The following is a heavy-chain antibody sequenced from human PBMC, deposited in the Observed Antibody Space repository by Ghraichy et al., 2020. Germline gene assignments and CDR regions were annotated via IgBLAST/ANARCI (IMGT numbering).Heavy chain of an antibody. D-gene: IGHD2-15*01. J-gene: IGHJ4*02. V-gene: IGHV3-23*01. Sequence: LSLTCAASRFSVSSYAMSWVRQAPGTGLECVSTISESGDETYYVASVKGRFTISRDNSKNTLFLQMDSLRAEDTAIYYCAKDRYCNGGSCSGSLDFWGQGTLVTVSS. CDR2: ISESGDET. CDR3: AKDRYCNGGSCSGSLDF. CDR1: RFSVSSYA.